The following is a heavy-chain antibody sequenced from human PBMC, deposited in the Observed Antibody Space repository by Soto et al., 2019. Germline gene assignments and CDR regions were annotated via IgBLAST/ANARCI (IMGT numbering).Heavy chain of an antibody. Sequence: QVQLVESGGGVVQPGRSLRLSCAASGFTFSSYGMHWVRQAPGKGLEWVAVIWYDGSNKYYADSVKGRFTISRGNSKNTLYLQMNSLRAEDTAVYYCARDGDYYDSSGYYTNWGQGTLVTVSS. CDR2: IWYDGSNK. V-gene: IGHV3-33*01. D-gene: IGHD3-22*01. J-gene: IGHJ4*02. CDR1: GFTFSSYG. CDR3: ARDGDYYDSSGYYTN.